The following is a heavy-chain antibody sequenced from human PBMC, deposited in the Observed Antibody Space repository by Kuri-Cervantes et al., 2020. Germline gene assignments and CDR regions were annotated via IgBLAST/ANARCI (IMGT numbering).Heavy chain of an antibody. CDR1: GFTFSSHW. CDR3: ATGRGSRLGGQNWFDP. V-gene: IGHV3-74*01. CDR2: INNDGSTT. D-gene: IGHD3-16*01. Sequence: GGSLRLSCAASGFTFSSHWMHWVRQAPGKGLVWVSHINNDGSTTTYADSVRGRFTISRDNSKNTLYLQMNSLRAEDTAVYYCATGRGSRLGGQNWFDPWGQGTLVTDSS. J-gene: IGHJ5*02.